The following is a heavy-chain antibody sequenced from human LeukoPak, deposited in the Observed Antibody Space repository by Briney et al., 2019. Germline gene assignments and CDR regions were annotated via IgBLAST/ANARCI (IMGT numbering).Heavy chain of an antibody. J-gene: IGHJ6*03. CDR3: ASASYSSRQGLNYYYYYMDV. Sequence: GGSLRLSCAASGFTFSSYEMNWVRQAPGKGLEWVSSISSSSSYIYYADSVKGRFTISRDNAKNSLYLQMNSLRAEDTAVYYCASASYSSRQGLNYYYYYMDVWGKGTTVTVSS. CDR1: GFTFSSYE. D-gene: IGHD6-13*01. V-gene: IGHV3-21*01. CDR2: ISSSSSYI.